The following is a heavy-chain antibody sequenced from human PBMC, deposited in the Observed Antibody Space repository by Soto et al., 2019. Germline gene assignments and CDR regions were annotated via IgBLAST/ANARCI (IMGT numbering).Heavy chain of an antibody. CDR2: ISYDGSSK. V-gene: IGHV3-30*18. J-gene: IGHJ4*02. D-gene: IGHD2-8*01. CDR3: SKDRRGGRAVLDS. Sequence: GGSLRLSCAASGFSFSDYGMHWVRQAPGKGLEWVAVISYDGSSKYHADSVKGRFTISRDNSKNTLHLQMNSLRAEDTAVYYCSKDRRGGRAVLDSWGQGTPVTVSS. CDR1: GFSFSDYG.